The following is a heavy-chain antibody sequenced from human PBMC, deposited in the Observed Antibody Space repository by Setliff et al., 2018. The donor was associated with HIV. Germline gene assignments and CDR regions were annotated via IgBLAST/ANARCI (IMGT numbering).Heavy chain of an antibody. CDR1: DGSISSSSYY. D-gene: IGHD2-2*01. J-gene: IGHJ6*03. CDR2: INHSGST. Sequence: SETLSLTCTVSDGSISSSSYYWSWMRQPPGKGLEWIGEINHSGSTTYNPSLKSGVIISVDTSKNQFSLKLSSVTAADTAVYYCARGRWIRVSAAIMYYYYYYMDVWGRGTTVTVSS. V-gene: IGHV4-39*07. CDR3: ARGRWIRVSAAIMYYYYYYMDV.